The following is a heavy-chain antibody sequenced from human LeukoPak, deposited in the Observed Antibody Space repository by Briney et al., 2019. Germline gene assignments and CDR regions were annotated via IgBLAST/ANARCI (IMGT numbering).Heavy chain of an antibody. Sequence: ASVKVSCKASGYTFTSHGISWVRQAPGQGLEWMGWISAYNGNTNYAQKLQGRVTMTTDTSTSTAYMELRRLRSDDTAVYYCARYCSSTSCYGRVYWGQGTLVTVSS. J-gene: IGHJ4*02. CDR1: GYTFTSHG. CDR3: ARYCSSTSCYGRVY. D-gene: IGHD2-2*01. V-gene: IGHV1-18*01. CDR2: ISAYNGNT.